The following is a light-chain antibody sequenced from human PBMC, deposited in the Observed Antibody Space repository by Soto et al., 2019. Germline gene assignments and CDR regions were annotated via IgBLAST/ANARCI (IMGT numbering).Light chain of an antibody. CDR3: QQYNSYSQT. J-gene: IGKJ4*01. CDR1: QSISSW. CDR2: DAS. V-gene: IGKV1-5*01. Sequence: DIQMTQSPSTLSSSLGDSVTITCRASQSISSWLAWYQQKPGKAPKLLIYDASSLESGVPSRFSGSGSGTEFTLTISSLQPDDFATYYCQQYNSYSQTCGGGTKVDIK.